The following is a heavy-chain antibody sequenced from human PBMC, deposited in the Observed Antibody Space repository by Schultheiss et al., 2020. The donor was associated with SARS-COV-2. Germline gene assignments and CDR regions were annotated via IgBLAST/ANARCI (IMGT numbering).Heavy chain of an antibody. J-gene: IGHJ6*02. CDR1: GYTFTSYA. V-gene: IGHV7-4-1*01. D-gene: IGHD3-3*01. Sequence: ASVKVSCKASGYTFTSYAMNWVRQAPGQGLEWMGWINTNTGNPTYAQGFTGRFVFSLDTSVSTAYLQICSLKAEDTAVYYCAREGRWGYDFWSGYYAYPYYYYGMDVWGQGTTVTVSS. CDR3: AREGRWGYDFWSGYYAYPYYYYGMDV. CDR2: INTNTGNP.